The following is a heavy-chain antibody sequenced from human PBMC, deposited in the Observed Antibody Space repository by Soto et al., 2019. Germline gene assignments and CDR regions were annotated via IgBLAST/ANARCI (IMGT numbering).Heavy chain of an antibody. CDR3: ASDQSYSSRDYNWFDP. Sequence: PGGSLRLSCAASGFTFSSYAMHWVRQAPGKGLEWVAVISYDGRNKYYADSVKGRCTISRDNSKNTLYRQTNSLRAEDTAVYYCASDQSYSSRDYNWFDPWGQGTLVTVS. J-gene: IGHJ5*02. V-gene: IGHV3-30*04. CDR2: ISYDGRNK. CDR1: GFTFSSYA. D-gene: IGHD6-13*01.